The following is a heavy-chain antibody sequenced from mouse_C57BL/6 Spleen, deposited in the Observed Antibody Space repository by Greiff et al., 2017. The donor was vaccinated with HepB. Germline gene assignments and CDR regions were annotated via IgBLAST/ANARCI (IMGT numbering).Heavy chain of an antibody. CDR1: GYAFSSYW. CDR2: IYPGDGDT. Sequence: QVQLQQSGAELVKPGASVKISCKASGYAFSSYWMNWVKQRPGKGLEWIGQIYPGDGDTNYNGKFKGKATLTADKSSSTAYMQLSSLTSEESAVYFCARSEGPITTVVYFDYWGQGTTLTVSS. D-gene: IGHD1-1*01. CDR3: ARSEGPITTVVYFDY. J-gene: IGHJ2*01. V-gene: IGHV1-80*01.